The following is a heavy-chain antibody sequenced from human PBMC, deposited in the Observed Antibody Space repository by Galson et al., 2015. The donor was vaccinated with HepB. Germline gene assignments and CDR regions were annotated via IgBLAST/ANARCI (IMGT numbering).Heavy chain of an antibody. V-gene: IGHV3-21*01. D-gene: IGHD3-22*01. Sequence: SLRLSCAASGFTFSSYNMNWVRQAPGKGLEWVSSISSSSSYIYYADSVKGRFTISRDNAKNSLYLQMNSLRAEDTAVYYCARGILGSSGSEYYYYGMDVWGQGTTVTVSS. J-gene: IGHJ6*02. CDR2: ISSSSSYI. CDR3: ARGILGSSGSEYYYYGMDV. CDR1: GFTFSSYN.